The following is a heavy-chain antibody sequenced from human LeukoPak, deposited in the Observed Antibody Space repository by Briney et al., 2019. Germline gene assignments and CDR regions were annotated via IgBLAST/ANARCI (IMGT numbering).Heavy chain of an antibody. Sequence: PSETLSLTCAVSGYSINSGYFWAWIRQTPGKGLEWIGSIYHSGNTYSNPSLKSRVTISVDTSKNQFSLNLNSVTAADTALYYCARHGANYYYYFDYWGQGTLVTVSS. V-gene: IGHV4-38-2*01. CDR3: ARHGANYYYYFDY. CDR1: GYSINSGYF. J-gene: IGHJ4*02. D-gene: IGHD4/OR15-4a*01. CDR2: IYHSGNT.